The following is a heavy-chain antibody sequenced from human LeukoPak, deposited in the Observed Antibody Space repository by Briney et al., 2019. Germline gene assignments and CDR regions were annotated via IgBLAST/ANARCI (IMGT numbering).Heavy chain of an antibody. Sequence: SETLFLTCTVSGGSLSSSSYYWGWIRQPPGKGLEWIGSIYYSASTYYNPYLTSRVTKSVDTYKTQFSLKLSSLTAADTAVYYCARDGSVPAAIKVWFDPWGQGTLVTVSS. CDR1: GGSLSSSSYY. CDR3: ARDGSVPAAIKVWFDP. V-gene: IGHV4-39*07. CDR2: IYYSAST. D-gene: IGHD2-2*02. J-gene: IGHJ5*02.